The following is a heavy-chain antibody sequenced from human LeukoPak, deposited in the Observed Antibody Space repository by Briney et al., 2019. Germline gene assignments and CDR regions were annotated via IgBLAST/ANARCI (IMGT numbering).Heavy chain of an antibody. CDR1: GYSISSGYY. J-gene: IGHJ3*02. D-gene: IGHD6-13*01. Sequence: SETLSLTCAVSGYSISSGYYWGWIRQPPGKGLEWIGSIYHSGSTYYNPSLKSRVTISVDMSKNQFSLKLSSVTAADTAVYYCAREGEVRQLDAFDIWGQGTMVTVSS. V-gene: IGHV4-38-2*02. CDR3: AREGEVRQLDAFDI. CDR2: IYHSGST.